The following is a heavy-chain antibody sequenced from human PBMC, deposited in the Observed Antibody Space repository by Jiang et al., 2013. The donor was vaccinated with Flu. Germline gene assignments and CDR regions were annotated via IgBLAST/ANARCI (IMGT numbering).Heavy chain of an antibody. V-gene: IGHV1-46*01. CDR1: GYTFTSYY. D-gene: IGHD6-19*01. CDR3: AGDSPPYSSGWNFDY. CDR2: INPSGGST. J-gene: IGHJ4*02. Sequence: VKKPGASVKVSCKASGYTFTSYYMHWVRQAPGQGLEWMGIINPSGGSTSYAQKFQGRVTMTRDTSTSTVYMELSSLRSEDTAVYYCAGDSPPYSSGWNFDYWGQGTLVTVSS.